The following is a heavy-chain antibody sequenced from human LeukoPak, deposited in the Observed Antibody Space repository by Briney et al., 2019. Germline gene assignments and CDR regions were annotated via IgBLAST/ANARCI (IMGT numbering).Heavy chain of an antibody. Sequence: PSETLSLTCAVYGGSFSGYYWSWIRQPPGKGLEWIGEINHSGSTNYNPSLKSRVTISVDTSKNQFSLKLSSVTAADTAVYYCARGLSPTYAVRGVITNPHPWFDPWGQGTLVTVSS. V-gene: IGHV4-34*01. CDR1: GGSFSGYY. D-gene: IGHD3-10*01. J-gene: IGHJ5*02. CDR2: INHSGST. CDR3: ARGLSPTYAVRGVITNPHPWFDP.